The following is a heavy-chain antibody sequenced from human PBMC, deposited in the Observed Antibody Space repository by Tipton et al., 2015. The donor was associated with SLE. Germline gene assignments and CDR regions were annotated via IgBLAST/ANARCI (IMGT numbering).Heavy chain of an antibody. Sequence: AGLVKPSETLSLTCAVYGGSFSGYYWSWIRQPPGKGLEWIGEINYSGSTNYNPSLKIRVTISIGTSKNQLSLELSSVTAADTAVYYCARGVAYYFDSGAFDVWGQGTMVTVSS. CDR3: ARGVAYYFDSGAFDV. CDR2: INYSGST. D-gene: IGHD3-22*01. V-gene: IGHV4-34*01. J-gene: IGHJ3*01. CDR1: GGSFSGYY.